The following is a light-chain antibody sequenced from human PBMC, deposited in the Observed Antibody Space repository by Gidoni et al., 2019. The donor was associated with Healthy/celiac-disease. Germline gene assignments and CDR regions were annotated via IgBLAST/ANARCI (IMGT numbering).Light chain of an antibody. J-gene: IGKJ3*01. Sequence: EIQMTQSPSTLSASVGDRVTIPCRASQSISSWLAWYQQKPGKAPKLLIYKASSLESGVPSRFSGSGSGTEFTLTISSLQPDDFATYYCQQYNSYPFTFGPGTKVDIK. CDR2: KAS. CDR3: QQYNSYPFT. V-gene: IGKV1-5*03. CDR1: QSISSW.